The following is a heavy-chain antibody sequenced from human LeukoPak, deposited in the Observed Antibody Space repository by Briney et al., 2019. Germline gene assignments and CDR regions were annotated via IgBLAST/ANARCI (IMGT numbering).Heavy chain of an antibody. Sequence: PGGSLRLSCAASGSTFSSYWMSWVRQAPGKGLEWVANIKEDGSQKYYVDSVKGRFTISRDNAKNSLYLQMNSLRAEDTAVYYCARGASNAFDIWGQGTMVTVSS. CDR1: GSTFSSYW. CDR3: ARGASNAFDI. V-gene: IGHV3-7*04. CDR2: IKEDGSQK. J-gene: IGHJ3*02.